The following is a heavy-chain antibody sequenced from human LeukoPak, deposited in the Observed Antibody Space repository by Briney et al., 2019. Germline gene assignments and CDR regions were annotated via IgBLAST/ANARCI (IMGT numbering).Heavy chain of an antibody. J-gene: IGHJ4*02. CDR1: GFTFDDYA. CDR3: AKAPHDYVWGSWPLDY. Sequence: GGSLRLSCAASGFTFDDYAMHWVRQAPGKGLEWVSGISWNSGSIGYADSVKGRFTISRDNSKNTLYLQMNSLRAEDTAVYYCAKAPHDYVWGSWPLDYWGQGTLVTVSS. D-gene: IGHD3-16*01. CDR2: ISWNSGSI. V-gene: IGHV3-9*01.